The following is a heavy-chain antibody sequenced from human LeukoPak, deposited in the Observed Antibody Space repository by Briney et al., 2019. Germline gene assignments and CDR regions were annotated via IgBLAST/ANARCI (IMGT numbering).Heavy chain of an antibody. Sequence: ASAKVSCKASGYTFTRYYMHWVRQAPGQGLEWMGIINPSGGGTGYAQKFQDRVTMTRDTSTSTVYMDLSSLRSEDTAVYYCARGGCSSTSCPPGYWGQGTLVTVSS. D-gene: IGHD2-2*01. CDR3: ARGGCSSTSCPPGY. V-gene: IGHV1-46*01. J-gene: IGHJ4*02. CDR1: GYTFTRYY. CDR2: INPSGGGT.